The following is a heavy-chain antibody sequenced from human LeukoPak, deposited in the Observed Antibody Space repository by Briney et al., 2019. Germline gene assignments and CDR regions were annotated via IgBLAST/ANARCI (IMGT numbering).Heavy chain of an antibody. J-gene: IGHJ4*02. CDR1: GFTFTSYG. CDR3: GRDFSNTSGFKVVVDY. D-gene: IGHD3-22*01. CDR2: ISAYNGDT. Sequence: GASVKVSCKASGFTFTSYGISWVRQAPGQGLEWMGWISAYNGDTKYAQTVQGRVTMTTDTSTGTAYMELRSLTSDDTAVYYCGRDFSNTSGFKVVVDYWGQGTLVTVSS. V-gene: IGHV1-18*01.